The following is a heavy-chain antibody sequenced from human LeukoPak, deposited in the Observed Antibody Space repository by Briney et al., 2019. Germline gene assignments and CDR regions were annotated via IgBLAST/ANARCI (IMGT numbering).Heavy chain of an antibody. Sequence: PGGSLRLSCAASGFTFSNYSMNWVRQAPGRGLEWVSSISSSSKYIYYADSVKGRFTISRHDAKNSLSLQMNSLRAEGTAVYYCARDLDIVVVPASWFYPWGQGTLVTVSS. CDR1: GFTFSNYS. CDR2: ISSSSKYI. J-gene: IGHJ5*02. V-gene: IGHV3-21*01. CDR3: ARDLDIVVVPASWFYP. D-gene: IGHD2-2*03.